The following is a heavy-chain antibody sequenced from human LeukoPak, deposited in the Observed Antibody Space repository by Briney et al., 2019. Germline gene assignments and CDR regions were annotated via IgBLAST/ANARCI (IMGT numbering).Heavy chain of an antibody. CDR2: IYYSGST. V-gene: IGHV4-59*08. Sequence: SETLSLTCTVSGGSISSYYWSCIRQPPGKGLELIGYIYYSGSTNYNPSLKSRVTISVDTSKNQFSLKLSSVTAADTAVYYCARYPSSSREDYWGQATLVTVSS. D-gene: IGHD6-13*01. CDR3: ARYPSSSREDY. CDR1: GGSISSYY. J-gene: IGHJ4*02.